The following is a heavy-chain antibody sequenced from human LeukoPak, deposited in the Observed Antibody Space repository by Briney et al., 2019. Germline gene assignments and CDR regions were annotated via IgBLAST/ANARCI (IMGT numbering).Heavy chain of an antibody. CDR1: GYTFTGYY. J-gene: IGHJ4*02. D-gene: IGHD5-24*01. CDR2: INPSGGST. Sequence: ASVKVSCKASGYTFTGYYMHWVRQAPGQGLEWMGWINPSGGSTSYAQKFQGRVTMTRDMSTSTVYMELSSLRSEDTAVYYCARDGYNWRIDYNFDYWGQGTLVTVSS. V-gene: IGHV1-46*01. CDR3: ARDGYNWRIDYNFDY.